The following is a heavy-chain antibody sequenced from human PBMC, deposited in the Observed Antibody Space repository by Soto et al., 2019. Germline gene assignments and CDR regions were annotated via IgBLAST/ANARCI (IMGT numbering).Heavy chain of an antibody. CDR2: IHYSGTT. CDR1: GGSISSGGYY. V-gene: IGHV4-61*08. J-gene: IGHJ6*02. CDR3: AGDTYGMDV. Sequence: SETLSLTCTVSGGSISSGGYYWSWVRQPPGKGLEWIGSIHYSGTTHYNPSLESRVTISADRAKNQFSLKLNSVTAADTAVYYCAGDTYGMDVWGQGTTVTVSS.